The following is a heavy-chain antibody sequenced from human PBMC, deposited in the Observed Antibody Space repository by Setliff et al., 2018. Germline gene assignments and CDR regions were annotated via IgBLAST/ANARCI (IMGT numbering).Heavy chain of an antibody. Sequence: ASVKVSCKASGYTFTSYGFSWVRQAPGQGLEWMGWISVYNGKTKYAQKFQGRVTMTTDTSTRTAYMEVTSLRSDDTAVYYCARAPAGGGDFYFDYWGQGTLVTVSS. J-gene: IGHJ4*02. CDR3: ARAPAGGGDFYFDY. V-gene: IGHV1-18*01. CDR2: ISVYNGKT. CDR1: GYTFTSYG. D-gene: IGHD2-21*01.